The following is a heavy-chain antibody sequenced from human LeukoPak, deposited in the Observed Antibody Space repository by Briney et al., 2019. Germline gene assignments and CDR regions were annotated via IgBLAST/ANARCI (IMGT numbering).Heavy chain of an antibody. D-gene: IGHD3-10*01. V-gene: IGHV4-39*01. CDR2: IYYSGST. Sequence: PSETLSLTCTVSGGSISSSSYYWGWIRQPPGKGLEWTGSIYYSGSTYYNPSLKSRVTISVDTSKNQFSLTLSSVTAADTAVYYCARHEGRGFGSVNYYSYYFDYWGQGTLVTVSS. J-gene: IGHJ4*02. CDR3: ARHEGRGFGSVNYYSYYFDY. CDR1: GGSISSSSYY.